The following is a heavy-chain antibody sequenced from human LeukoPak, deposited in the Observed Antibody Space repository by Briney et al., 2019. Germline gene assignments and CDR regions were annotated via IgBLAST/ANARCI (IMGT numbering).Heavy chain of an antibody. J-gene: IGHJ3*02. D-gene: IGHD6-19*01. CDR3: ARDRGAVAGSPEGDAFDI. Sequence: GGSLRLSRAASGFTFSDYYMSWIRQAPGKGLEWVSYISSSGSTIYYADSVKGRFTISRDNAKNSLYLQMNSLRAEDTAVYYCARDRGAVAGSPEGDAFDIWGQGTMVTVSS. CDR2: ISSSGSTI. V-gene: IGHV3-11*01. CDR1: GFTFSDYY.